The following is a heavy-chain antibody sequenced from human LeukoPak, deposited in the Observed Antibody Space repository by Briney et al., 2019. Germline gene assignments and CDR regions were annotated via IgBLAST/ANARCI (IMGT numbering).Heavy chain of an antibody. V-gene: IGHV4-59*01. CDR1: GGXISNYY. D-gene: IGHD1-1*01. CDR3: ARGGFLDPFDP. Sequence: SETLSLTCTLSGGXISNYYWNWIRQPSGKGLDWIGYIYYSGSTKYNPSLKSRVTISVDTSKNQFSLRLSSVTAADTAVYYCARGGFLDPFDPWGQGTLVTVSS. J-gene: IGHJ5*02. CDR2: IYYSGST.